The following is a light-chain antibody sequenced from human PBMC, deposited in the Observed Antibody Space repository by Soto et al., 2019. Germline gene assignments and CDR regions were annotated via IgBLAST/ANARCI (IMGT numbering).Light chain of an antibody. CDR2: GAS. V-gene: IGKV3-20*01. CDR3: QQYGSSGYT. CDR1: QSVSSSY. Sequence: EIVLTQSPGTLSLSPGERATLSCRASQSVSSSYLAWYQQKPGQAPRPLIYGASSRATGIPDRFSGSGSGTDFTLTISRLEPEDFAVYYCQQYGSSGYTFGQGTKLEIK. J-gene: IGKJ2*01.